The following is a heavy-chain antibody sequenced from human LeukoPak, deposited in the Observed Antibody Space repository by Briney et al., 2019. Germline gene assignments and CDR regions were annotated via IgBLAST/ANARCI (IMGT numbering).Heavy chain of an antibody. CDR3: AKDHSSGWSD. J-gene: IGHJ4*02. CDR1: GFTFDDYA. Sequence: PGGSLRLSCAASGFTFDDYAMHWVRQAPGKGLEWVSGISWNSGSIGYADSVKGRFTISRDNAKNSLYLQMNSLRAEDTALYYCAKDHSSGWSDWGQGTLVTVSS. CDR2: ISWNSGSI. V-gene: IGHV3-9*01. D-gene: IGHD6-19*01.